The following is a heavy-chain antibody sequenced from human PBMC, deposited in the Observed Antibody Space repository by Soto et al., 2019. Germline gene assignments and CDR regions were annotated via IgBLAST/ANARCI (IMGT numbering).Heavy chain of an antibody. CDR2: IIPIFGTA. Sequence: SVQVSCKASGGTFSSYAISWVRQAPGQGLEWMGGIIPIFGTANYAQKFQGRVTITADKSTSTAYMELSSLRSEDTAVYYCASYYYDSSGYYYSPFDYWGQGTLVTVCS. D-gene: IGHD3-22*01. V-gene: IGHV1-69*06. CDR3: ASYYYDSSGYYYSPFDY. J-gene: IGHJ4*02. CDR1: GGTFSSYA.